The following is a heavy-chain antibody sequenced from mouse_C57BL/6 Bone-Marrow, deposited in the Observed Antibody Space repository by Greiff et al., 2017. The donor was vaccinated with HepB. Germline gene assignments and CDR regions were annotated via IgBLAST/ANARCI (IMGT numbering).Heavy chain of an antibody. CDR3: ARALWAYWYFDV. Sequence: QVQLQQSGAELVRPGSSVKLSCKASGYTFTSYWMHWVKQRPIQGLEWIGNIDPSDSETHYNQKFKDKATLTVDKSSSTAYMQLSSLTSEDSAVYYCARALWAYWYFDVWGTGTTVTVSS. CDR2: IDPSDSET. V-gene: IGHV1-52*01. CDR1: GYTFTSYW. D-gene: IGHD6-1*01. J-gene: IGHJ1*03.